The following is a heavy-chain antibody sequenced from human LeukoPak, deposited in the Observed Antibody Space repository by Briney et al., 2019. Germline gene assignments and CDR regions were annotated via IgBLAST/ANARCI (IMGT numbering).Heavy chain of an antibody. V-gene: IGHV1-69*13. CDR3: ASSRYCSGGSCLDWFDP. J-gene: IGHJ5*02. CDR2: IIPIFGTA. CDR1: GGTFSSYA. D-gene: IGHD2-15*01. Sequence: SVQVSCEASGGTFSSYAISWVRQAPGQGLEWMGGIIPIFGTANYAQKFQGRVTITADESTSTAYMELSSLRSEDTAVYYCASSRYCSGGSCLDWFDPWGQGTLVTVSS.